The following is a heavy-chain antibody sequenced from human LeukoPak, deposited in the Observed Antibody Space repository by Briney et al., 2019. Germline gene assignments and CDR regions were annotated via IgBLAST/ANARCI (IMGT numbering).Heavy chain of an antibody. J-gene: IGHJ4*02. CDR1: GYTFTSYG. Sequence: ASVKVSCKASGYTFTSYGISWVRQAPGKGLEWVSAISGSGGSTYYADSVKGRFTISRDNSKNTLYLQMNSLRAEDTAVYYCAKSYYYDSSGYFDYWGQGTLVTVSS. D-gene: IGHD3-22*01. V-gene: IGHV3-23*01. CDR3: AKSYYYDSSGYFDY. CDR2: ISGSGGST.